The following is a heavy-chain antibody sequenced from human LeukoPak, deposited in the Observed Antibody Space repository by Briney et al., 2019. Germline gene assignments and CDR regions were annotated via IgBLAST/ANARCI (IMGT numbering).Heavy chain of an antibody. Sequence: PGGSLRPSCAASGFTFSSYEMNWVRQAPGKGLEWVSYISSSGSTIYYADSVKGRFTISRDNSKNTLYLQMNSLRAEDTAVYYCAKDGLVAAALHYFDHWARETLVTVSS. CDR2: ISSSGSTI. J-gene: IGHJ4*02. D-gene: IGHD2-2*01. CDR3: AKDGLVAAALHYFDH. CDR1: GFTFSSYE. V-gene: IGHV3-48*03.